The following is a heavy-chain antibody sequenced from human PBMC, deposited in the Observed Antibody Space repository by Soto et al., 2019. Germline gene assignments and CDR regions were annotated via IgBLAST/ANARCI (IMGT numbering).Heavy chain of an antibody. V-gene: IGHV3-15*01. Sequence: EVQMVESGGGLVKPGGSLRLSCAASGFTFSDAWMTWVRQAPGKGLEWVGRIKSIPDGGTKDYGAPVKGRFTISRDDSKNSVYLQMNSLKTEDTAVYYCVRATYFSDSSGYTRCLDYWGQGTLVTVSS. J-gene: IGHJ4*02. CDR2: IKSIPDGGTK. CDR1: GFTFSDAW. CDR3: VRATYFSDSSGYTRCLDY. D-gene: IGHD3-22*01.